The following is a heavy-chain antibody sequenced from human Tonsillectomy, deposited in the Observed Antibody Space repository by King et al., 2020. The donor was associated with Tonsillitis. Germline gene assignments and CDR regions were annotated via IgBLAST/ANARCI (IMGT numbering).Heavy chain of an antibody. J-gene: IGHJ4*02. D-gene: IGHD3-22*01. V-gene: IGHV3-33*08. CDR1: GFTFSNYG. CDR3: ARALGSSGYRLDY. CDR2: IWYDGSNK. Sequence: VQLVESGGGGVQPGRSLRLSCAASGFTFSNYGMHWVRQAPGKGLEWVAVIWYDGSNKYYADSVKGRFTISRDNSKNTLYLQMNSLRADDTAVYYCARALGSSGYRLDYWGQGALVTVSS.